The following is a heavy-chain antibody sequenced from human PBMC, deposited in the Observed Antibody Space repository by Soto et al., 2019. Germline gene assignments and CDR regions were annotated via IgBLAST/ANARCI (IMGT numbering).Heavy chain of an antibody. V-gene: IGHV3-7*01. D-gene: IGHD3-10*01. Sequence: EVQLVESGGGLVQPGGSLRLSCAASGFTFSSYWMSWVRQAPGKGLEWVANIKQDGSEKYYVDSVKGRFTISRDNAKNSLYLQMNSLRAEDTAVSYCARETYGSAFDIWGQGTMVTVSS. CDR2: IKQDGSEK. CDR1: GFTFSSYW. CDR3: ARETYGSAFDI. J-gene: IGHJ3*02.